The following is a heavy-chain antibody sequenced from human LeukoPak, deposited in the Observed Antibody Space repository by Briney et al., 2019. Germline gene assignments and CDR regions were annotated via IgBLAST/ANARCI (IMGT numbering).Heavy chain of an antibody. CDR2: IYYSGST. V-gene: IGHV4-59*08. Sequence: SETLSLTCTVSGGSISSYYWSWIRQPPGKGLEWIGYIYYSGSTNYNPSLKSRVTISVDTSKNQFSLKLSSVTAADTAVYYCARHVRLTGLDYWGQGTLVTVSS. D-gene: IGHD6-19*01. CDR3: ARHVRLTGLDY. J-gene: IGHJ4*02. CDR1: GGSISSYY.